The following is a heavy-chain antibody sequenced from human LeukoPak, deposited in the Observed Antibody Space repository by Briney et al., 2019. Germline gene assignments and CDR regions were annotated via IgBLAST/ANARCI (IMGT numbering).Heavy chain of an antibody. Sequence: GGSLRLSCAASGFTFSSWVRQAPGKGLVWVSRIDSDGKSTNYADSVKGRFTISRDNAKNTLYLQMNSLRVEDTAVYYCVRDKEVVTGIGWFDPWGQGTLVTVSS. CDR3: VRDKEVVTGIGWFDP. D-gene: IGHD2-21*02. CDR1: GFTFSS. J-gene: IGHJ5*02. CDR2: IDSDGKST. V-gene: IGHV3-74*01.